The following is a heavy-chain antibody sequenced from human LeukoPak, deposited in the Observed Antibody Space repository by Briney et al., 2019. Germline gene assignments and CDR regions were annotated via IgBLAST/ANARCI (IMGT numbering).Heavy chain of an antibody. CDR2: IKQDGSEK. D-gene: IGHD6-19*01. CDR1: GFTFSNYW. J-gene: IGHJ4*02. Sequence: GGSLRLSCAASGFTFSNYWMSWVRQAPGKGLEWVANIKQDGSEKYYVDSVKGRFTISGDNAKNSLYLQMNSLRAEDTAVYYCARLSTAVAAGDYWGQGTLVTVSS. CDR3: ARLSTAVAAGDY. V-gene: IGHV3-7*01.